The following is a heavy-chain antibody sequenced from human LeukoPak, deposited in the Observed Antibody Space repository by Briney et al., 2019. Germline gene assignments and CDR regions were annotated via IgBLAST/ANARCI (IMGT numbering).Heavy chain of an antibody. CDR2: IKQDGSEK. V-gene: IGHV3-7*01. J-gene: IGHJ4*02. CDR1: GFTFDDYG. Sequence: PGGSLRLSCAASGFTFDDYGMSWVRQAPGKGLEWVANIKQDGSEKYYVDSVKGRFTISRDNAKNSLYLQMNSLRAEDTAVYYCARKKFPGTAFDYWGQGTLVTVSS. CDR3: ARKKFPGTAFDY. D-gene: IGHD1/OR15-1a*01.